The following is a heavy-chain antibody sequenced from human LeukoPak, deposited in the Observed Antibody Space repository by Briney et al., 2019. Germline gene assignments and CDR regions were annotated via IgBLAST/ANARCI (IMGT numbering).Heavy chain of an antibody. D-gene: IGHD2-2*01. CDR1: GFTFDDYG. Sequence: PGGSLRLSCAASGFTFDDYGMSWVRQVPGKGLEWVSCINWNGGSTGYADSVKGRFTISRDNAKNSLYLQMNSLRAEDTAFYYCAREGYCSTTSCAYAMDVWGQGTTVTVSS. J-gene: IGHJ6*02. CDR2: INWNGGST. V-gene: IGHV3-20*04. CDR3: AREGYCSTTSCAYAMDV.